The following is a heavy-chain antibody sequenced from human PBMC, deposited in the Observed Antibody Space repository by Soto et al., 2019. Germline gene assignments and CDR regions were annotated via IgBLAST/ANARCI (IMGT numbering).Heavy chain of an antibody. J-gene: IGHJ6*02. CDR3: ARVVSPRKDIVVVPAAPNYGMDV. V-gene: IGHV1-2*04. CDR1: GYTFTVYY. CDR2: INPNSGGT. Sequence: ASVKVSCKASGYTFTVYYMHWVRQAPGQGLEWMGWINPNSGGTNYAQKFQGWVTMTRDTSISTAYMELSRLRSDDTAVYYCARVVSPRKDIVVVPAAPNYGMDVWGQGTTVTVSS. D-gene: IGHD2-2*01.